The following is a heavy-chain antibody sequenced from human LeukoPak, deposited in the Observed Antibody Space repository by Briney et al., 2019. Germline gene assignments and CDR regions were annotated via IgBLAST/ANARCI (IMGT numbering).Heavy chain of an antibody. J-gene: IGHJ2*01. CDR1: GGSISSYY. Sequence: SKTLSLTCTVSGGSISSYYWSWIRQPPGKGLEWIGCIYYSGSTNYNPSLKSRVTISVDTSKNQFSLKLSSVTAADTAVYYCARGNWNYVPWYFDLWGRGTLVTVSS. D-gene: IGHD1-7*01. CDR3: ARGNWNYVPWYFDL. V-gene: IGHV4-59*01. CDR2: IYYSGST.